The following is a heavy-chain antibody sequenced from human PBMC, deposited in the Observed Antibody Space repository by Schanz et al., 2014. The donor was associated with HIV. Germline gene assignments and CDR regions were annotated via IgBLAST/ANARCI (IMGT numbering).Heavy chain of an antibody. J-gene: IGHJ6*02. CDR1: GFTFSSYS. CDR2: ISSGGTTI. D-gene: IGHD6-19*01. V-gene: IGHV3-21*05. CDR3: ARGSWYSGDWYDDLYYYDVDV. Sequence: EVQLVESGGGPVKPGGSVRLSCAASGFTFSSYSMNWVRQAPGKGLEGVSYISSGGTTIYYADSVKGRFTVSRDNAKNSLYLQMKSLRVEDTAVYFCARGSWYSGDWYDDLYYYDVDVWGQGTTVTVSS.